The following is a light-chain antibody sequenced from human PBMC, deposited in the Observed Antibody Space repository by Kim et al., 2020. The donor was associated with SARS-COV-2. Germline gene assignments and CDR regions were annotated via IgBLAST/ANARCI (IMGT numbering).Light chain of an antibody. V-gene: IGLV3-1*01. CDR1: KLWDKS. J-gene: IGLJ3*02. Sequence: SVSPGQTASITCSGDKLWDKSACWYQQKPGPSPVLVIYQDSKRPSGIPERFSGSNSGNTATLTISGTQAMDEADYYCQAWDSSFWVFGGGTQLTVL. CDR2: QDS. CDR3: QAWDSSFWV.